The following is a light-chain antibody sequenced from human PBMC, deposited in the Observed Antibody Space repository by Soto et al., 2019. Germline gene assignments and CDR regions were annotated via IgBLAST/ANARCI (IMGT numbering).Light chain of an antibody. CDR2: WAS. J-gene: IGKJ4*01. CDR1: QTVLYSSNTKNY. V-gene: IGKV4-1*01. Sequence: DIVMTQSPDSLAVSLGERATINCKSSQTVLYSSNTKNYLAWYQQNPGQPPKLLIYWASTRQSGVPDRFSGSGSGTDVTLTISSLQAEDVAVYYCQQYYSTPLTFGGGTKVELK. CDR3: QQYYSTPLT.